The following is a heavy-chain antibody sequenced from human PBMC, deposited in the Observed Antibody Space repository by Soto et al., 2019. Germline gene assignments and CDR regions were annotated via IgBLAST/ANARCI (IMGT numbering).Heavy chain of an antibody. CDR1: GYTFTIYG. CDR2: SSGYNGKT. CDR3: ARDKGAYCGGDCYSTWFDP. V-gene: IGHV1-18*01. J-gene: IGHJ5*02. Sequence: ASVKVSCKASGYTFTIYGISWVRQAPGQGLEWMGWSSGYNGKTNYAQKLQGRVTMTTDTSTSTAYMELRSLRSDDTAVYYCARDKGAYCGGDCYSTWFDPWGQGTLVTVSS. D-gene: IGHD2-21*02.